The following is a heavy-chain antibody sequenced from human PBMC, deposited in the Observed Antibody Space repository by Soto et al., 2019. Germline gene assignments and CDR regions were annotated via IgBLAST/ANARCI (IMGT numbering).Heavy chain of an antibody. CDR3: ATMVIAGTTPYYFDN. D-gene: IGHD1-20*01. Sequence: SETLSLTCIFSGDSISDSSHYRGWIRQPPGKGLEWIGNMYYSGSTYYTPSLKSRVTISVDTSKKQFSLKLSSVTAAYTAVYYCATMVIAGTTPYYFDNWGQGTLVTVSS. CDR1: GDSISDSSHY. CDR2: MYYSGST. J-gene: IGHJ4*02. V-gene: IGHV4-39*01.